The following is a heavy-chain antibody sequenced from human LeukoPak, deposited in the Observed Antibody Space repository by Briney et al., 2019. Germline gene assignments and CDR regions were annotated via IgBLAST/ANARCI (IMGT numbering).Heavy chain of an antibody. Sequence: SETLSLTCIVSGGSIRSANFFWGWFRQPPGKGPEWIGTIDYTGRTFYSPSVTSRVTVSLGTSKNQFSLRLTSMTAADTAVYYCARQPEIEYSYGFGDYWGQGRLVTVTS. CDR3: ARQPEIEYSYGFGDY. CDR1: GGSIRSANFF. CDR2: IDYTGRT. D-gene: IGHD5-18*01. V-gene: IGHV4-39*01. J-gene: IGHJ4*02.